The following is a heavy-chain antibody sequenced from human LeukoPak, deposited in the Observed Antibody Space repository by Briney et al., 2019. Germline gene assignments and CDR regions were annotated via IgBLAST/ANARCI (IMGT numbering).Heavy chain of an antibody. J-gene: IGHJ6*02. CDR1: GFTFNTYG. V-gene: IGHV3-33*01. D-gene: IGHD2-15*01. CDR3: ARDRDCSGGSCYYYYYGMDV. CDR2: IWYDGSNK. Sequence: GRSLRLSCAASGFTFNTYGMHWARQAPGKGLEGVAVIWYDGSNKYYADSVKGRFTISRDNSKNTLYLQMNRLRAEDTAVYYCARDRDCSGGSCYYYYYGMDVWGQGTTVTVSS.